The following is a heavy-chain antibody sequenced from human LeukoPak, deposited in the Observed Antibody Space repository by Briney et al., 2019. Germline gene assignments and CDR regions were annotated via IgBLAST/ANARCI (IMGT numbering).Heavy chain of an antibody. CDR2: IKEDGSQT. CDR1: GFTFSRSW. J-gene: IGHJ4*02. CDR3: SKSLDY. V-gene: IGHV3-7*01. Sequence: TGGSLRLSCVASGFTFSRSWMDWVRQAPGKGLEWVANIKEDGSQTYYVDSAKGRFTISRDNAKNSLYLQMDSLRVEDTAIYYCSKSLDYWGRGTLVTVPS.